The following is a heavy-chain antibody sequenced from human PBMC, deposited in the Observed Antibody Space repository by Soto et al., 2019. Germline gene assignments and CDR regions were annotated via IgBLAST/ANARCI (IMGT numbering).Heavy chain of an antibody. V-gene: IGHV3-30*03. Sequence: QVQLVESGGGVVQPGRSLRLTCAASGFIFSGSGMHWVRQAPGKGLEWVALVSNDGIRKYYGDSVKGRFTISRDNAENTLYLQMNSLRAEDTAVYYCARWVGGSMYDNSGKYDSWGQGTLVTFSS. CDR2: VSNDGIRK. J-gene: IGHJ5*01. CDR3: ARWVGGSMYDNSGKYDS. D-gene: IGHD3-22*01. CDR1: GFIFSGSG.